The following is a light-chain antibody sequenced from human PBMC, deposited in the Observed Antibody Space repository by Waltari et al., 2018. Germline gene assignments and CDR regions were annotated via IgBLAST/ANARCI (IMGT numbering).Light chain of an antibody. CDR1: RGHSSNV. CDR3: QTGGHGTWV. V-gene: IGLV4-69*01. Sequence: QLVLTQSPSASASLGASVKPTCTLSRGHSSNVIAWHQQQPEKGPRYLMKVSRDGSHSKGDEIPDRFSGSSSGAERYLTISSLQSEDEADYYCQTGGHGTWVFGGGTKLTVL. J-gene: IGLJ3*02. CDR2: VSRDGSH.